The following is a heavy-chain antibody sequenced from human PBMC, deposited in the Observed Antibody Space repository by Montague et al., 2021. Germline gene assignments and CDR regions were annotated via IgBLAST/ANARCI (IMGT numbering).Heavy chain of an antibody. CDR2: INHSGST. CDR3: ARGHPLQDFDWPQGLGY. Sequence: SETLSLTCAVYGVTFRGYYWTWIRQPPGKGLEWIGEINHSGSTDYNPSLESRVTISVDTSKNQFSLKLTSATAADTAVYFCARGHPLQDFDWPQGLGYWAQGTLVAVSS. V-gene: IGHV4-34*01. D-gene: IGHD3-9*01. CDR1: GVTFRGYY. J-gene: IGHJ4*02.